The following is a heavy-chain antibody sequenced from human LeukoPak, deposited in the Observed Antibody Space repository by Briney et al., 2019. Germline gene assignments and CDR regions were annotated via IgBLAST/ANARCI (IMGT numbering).Heavy chain of an antibody. D-gene: IGHD5-18*01. V-gene: IGHV3-23*01. J-gene: IGHJ6*02. Sequence: PGGSLRLSCAASGFTFSSYAMSWVRQAPGKGLEWVSAISGSGGSTYYADSVKGRFTISRDNSKNTLYLQMNSLRAEDTAVYYCANPYSYGYLVDYGMDVWGQGTTVTVSS. CDR2: ISGSGGST. CDR1: GFTFSSYA. CDR3: ANPYSYGYLVDYGMDV.